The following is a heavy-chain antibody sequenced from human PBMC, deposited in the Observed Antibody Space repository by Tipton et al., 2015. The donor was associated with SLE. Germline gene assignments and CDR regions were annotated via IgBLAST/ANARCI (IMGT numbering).Heavy chain of an antibody. D-gene: IGHD3-22*01. Sequence: TLSLTCTVSGASISTDGVYWSWIRQHPRKGLEWIGYIFHTGSAYYNPSLKSRLSISLDRSNNQFSLKLSSMTAADTAVYHCARGYYESNGYYSFDYWGPGALVTVSS. J-gene: IGHJ4*02. CDR3: ARGYYESNGYYSFDY. V-gene: IGHV4-31*03. CDR1: GASISTDGVY. CDR2: IFHTGSA.